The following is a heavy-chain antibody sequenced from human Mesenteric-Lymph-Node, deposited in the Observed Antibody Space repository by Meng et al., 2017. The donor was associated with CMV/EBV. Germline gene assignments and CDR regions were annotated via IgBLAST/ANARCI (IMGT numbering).Heavy chain of an antibody. CDR2: IDRSGGT. CDR1: GGSFRDYY. V-gene: IGHV4-34*01. D-gene: IGHD3-3*01. CDR3: ARAPISGPSMDV. Sequence: SETLSLTCAVYGGSFRDYYWSWIRQPPGKGLEWIGEIDRSGGTNYNPSLMSRVTISVDTSKNQFSLKLSSVTAADTAVYYCARAPISGPSMDVWGQGTTVTVSS. J-gene: IGHJ6*02.